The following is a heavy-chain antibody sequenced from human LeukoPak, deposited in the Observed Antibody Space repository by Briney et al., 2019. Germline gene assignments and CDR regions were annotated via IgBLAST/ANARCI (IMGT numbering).Heavy chain of an antibody. CDR2: ISGGGGST. J-gene: IGHJ4*02. CDR3: VGSSGSYPRYFDY. V-gene: IGHV3-23*01. CDR1: GFTFSSYG. Sequence: GGSLRLSCAASGFTFSSYGMTWVRQAPGKGLEWVSGISGGGGSTYYADSVKGRFTISRDNSKNTLYLQMNSLRAEDTALYYCVGSSGSYPRYFDYWGQGTLVTISS. D-gene: IGHD1-26*01.